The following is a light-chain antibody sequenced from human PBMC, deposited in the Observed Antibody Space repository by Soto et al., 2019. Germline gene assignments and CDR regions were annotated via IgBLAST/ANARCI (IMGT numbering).Light chain of an antibody. CDR3: QQRYSWPLT. V-gene: IGKV3-11*01. J-gene: IGKJ4*01. Sequence: EIVLTQSPATLSLSPGERATLSCRASQSVSSSLAWYQQKPGQAPRLLIYDASNRATGIPARFSGSGSGTDFTFTISSLEPEDFAVYYCQQRYSWPLTFGGGTKVDIK. CDR1: QSVSSS. CDR2: DAS.